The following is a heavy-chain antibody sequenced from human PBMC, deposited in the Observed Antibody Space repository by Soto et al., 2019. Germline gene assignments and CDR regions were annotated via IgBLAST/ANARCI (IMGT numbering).Heavy chain of an antibody. CDR1: GFTVSSNY. Sequence: PGGSLRLSCAASGFTVSSNYMSWVRQAPGKGLEWVSVIYSGGSTYYADSVKGRFTISRDNSKNTLYLQMNSPRAEDTAVYYCAREWYYYDSSGYYYWGQGTLVTVSS. CDR2: IYSGGST. CDR3: AREWYYYDSSGYYY. V-gene: IGHV3-53*01. D-gene: IGHD3-22*01. J-gene: IGHJ4*02.